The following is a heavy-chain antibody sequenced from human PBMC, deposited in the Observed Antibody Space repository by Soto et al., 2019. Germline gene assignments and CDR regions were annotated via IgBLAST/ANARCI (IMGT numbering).Heavy chain of an antibody. CDR1: GGTFSSYS. D-gene: IGHD6-13*01. V-gene: IGHV1-69*13. CDR2: IIPIFGTA. J-gene: IGHJ4*02. Sequence: SVKVSCKASGGTFSSYSISWVLQAPGQGLEWMGGIIPIFGTANYAQKFQGRVTITADESTSTAYMELSSLRSEDTAVYYCARPLHSSSWYDFEIWGQGTLVTVSS. CDR3: ARPLHSSSWYDFEI.